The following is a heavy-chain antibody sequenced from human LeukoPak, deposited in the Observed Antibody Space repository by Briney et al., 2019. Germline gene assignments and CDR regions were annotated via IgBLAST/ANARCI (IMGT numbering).Heavy chain of an antibody. CDR3: ARRLTQYDCFDP. V-gene: IGHV6-1*01. CDR2: TYYRSTWYN. J-gene: IGHJ5*02. D-gene: IGHD2-2*01. CDR1: GDSVSSNSVT. Sequence: SQTLSLTCAISGDSVSSNSVTWNWIRQSPSRGLEWLGRTYYRSTWYNDYAISVRGRITVNPDTSKNQFSLHLNSVTPEDTAVYYCARRLTQYDCFDPWGQGILVTVSS.